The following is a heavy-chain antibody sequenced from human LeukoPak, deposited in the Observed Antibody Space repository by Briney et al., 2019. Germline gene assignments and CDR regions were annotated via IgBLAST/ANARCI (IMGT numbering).Heavy chain of an antibody. Sequence: GGSLRLSCAASGFTFNTYAMSWVRQAPGKELEWISRINGGGRGTYYTDSLKGRFTISRDNSKNTLYLHMNSLRAEDTARYYCAKGGFGKEVFDSWGQGTVVTVSS. V-gene: IGHV3-23*01. D-gene: IGHD3-16*01. CDR3: AKGGFGKEVFDS. CDR1: GFTFNTYA. CDR2: INGGGRGT. J-gene: IGHJ4*01.